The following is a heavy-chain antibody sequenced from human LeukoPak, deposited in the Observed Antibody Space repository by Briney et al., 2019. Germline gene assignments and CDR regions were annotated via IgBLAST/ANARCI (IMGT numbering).Heavy chain of an antibody. J-gene: IGHJ3*02. CDR2: INPNSGGT. V-gene: IGHV1-2*02. Sequence: ASVKVSCKASGYTFTGYYMHWVRQAPGQGFEWMGWINPNSGGTNYAQKFQGRVTMTRDTSISTAYMELSRLRSDDTAVYYCARLPYTMVRGVDDAFDIWGQGTMVTASS. CDR3: ARLPYTMVRGVDDAFDI. CDR1: GYTFTGYY. D-gene: IGHD3-10*01.